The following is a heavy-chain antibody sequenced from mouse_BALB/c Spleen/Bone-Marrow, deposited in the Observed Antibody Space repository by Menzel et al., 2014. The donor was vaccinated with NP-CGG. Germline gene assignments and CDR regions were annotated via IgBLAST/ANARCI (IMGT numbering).Heavy chain of an antibody. CDR3: AVYDYEGFAY. CDR1: GFNIKDTY. CDR2: IDPANGNT. J-gene: IGHJ3*01. Sequence: EVQVVESGAELVKPGASVKLSCTASGFNIKDTYMHWVKQRPEQGLEWIGRIDPANGNTKYDPKFQGKATTTADTSSNTAYLQLSSLTSEDTAAYYCAVYDYEGFAYWGQGTLVTVSA. V-gene: IGHV14-3*02. D-gene: IGHD2-4*01.